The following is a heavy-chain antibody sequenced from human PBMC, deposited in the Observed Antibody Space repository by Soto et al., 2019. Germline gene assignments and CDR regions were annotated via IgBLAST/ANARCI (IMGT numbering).Heavy chain of an antibody. Sequence: QVQLQESGPGLVKPSGTLSLTCAVSGGSISSSNWWSWVRQPPGKGLEWIGEIYHSGSTNYNPSLKSXVPXPVXKAKTQFSLKLSSVTAADTAVYYCARVAVAGTRVDYWGQGTLVTVAS. V-gene: IGHV4-4*02. CDR2: IYHSGST. D-gene: IGHD6-19*01. CDR3: ARVAVAGTRVDY. CDR1: GGSISSSNW. J-gene: IGHJ4*02.